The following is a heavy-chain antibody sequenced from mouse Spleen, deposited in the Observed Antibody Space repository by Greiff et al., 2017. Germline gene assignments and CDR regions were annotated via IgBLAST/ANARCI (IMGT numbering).Heavy chain of an antibody. J-gene: IGHJ4*01. Sequence: VQLKESGPSLVKPSQTLSLTCSVTGDSITSGYWNWIRKFPGNKLEYMGYISYSGSTYYNPSLKSRISITRDTSKNQYYLQLNSVTTEDTATYYCARVDDYTYYAMDYWGEGTSVTVSS. V-gene: IGHV3-8*02. CDR1: GDSITSGY. CDR2: ISYSGST. D-gene: IGHD2-4*01. CDR3: ARVDDYTYYAMDY.